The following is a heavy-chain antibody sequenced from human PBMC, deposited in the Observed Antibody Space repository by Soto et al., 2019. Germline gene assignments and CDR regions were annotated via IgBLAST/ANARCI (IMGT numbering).Heavy chain of an antibody. CDR3: ARGQYFDSLSGLDY. J-gene: IGHJ4*02. CDR2: ISGYNGNR. CDR1: GYTFSSYG. V-gene: IGHV1-18*04. Sequence: GASVNVSCKASGYTFSSYGISWVRQAPGQGLKWMGWISGYNGNRNYAQKFQGRVTMTTDTSTSTAYMELRSLTSDDTAIYYCARGQYFDSLSGLDYWGQGTRVTVSS. D-gene: IGHD3-9*01.